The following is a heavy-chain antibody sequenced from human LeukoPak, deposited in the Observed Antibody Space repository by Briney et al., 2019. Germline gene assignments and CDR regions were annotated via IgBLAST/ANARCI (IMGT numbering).Heavy chain of an antibody. V-gene: IGHV3-23*01. Sequence: GGSLRLSCAASGFTFSNAWMSWVRQAPGKGLKWVSAISGSGGSTYYADSVKGRFTISRDNSKNTLYLQMNSLRAEDTAVYYCAKETLSRDAFDIWGQGTMVTVSS. D-gene: IGHD2/OR15-2a*01. CDR1: GFTFSNAW. J-gene: IGHJ3*02. CDR2: ISGSGGST. CDR3: AKETLSRDAFDI.